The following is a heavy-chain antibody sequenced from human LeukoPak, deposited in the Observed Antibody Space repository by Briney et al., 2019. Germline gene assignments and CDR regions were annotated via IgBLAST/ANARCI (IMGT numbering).Heavy chain of an antibody. CDR1: GYTLTELS. V-gene: IGHV1-24*01. CDR2: FDPEDGET. Sequence: GASVKVSCKVSGYTLTELSMHWVRQAPGKGLEWMGGFDPEDGETICAQKFQGRVTMTEDTSTDTAYMELSSLRSEDTAVYYCATDARIVGATFPYYYYMDVWGKGTTVTVSS. CDR3: ATDARIVGATFPYYYYMDV. D-gene: IGHD1-26*01. J-gene: IGHJ6*03.